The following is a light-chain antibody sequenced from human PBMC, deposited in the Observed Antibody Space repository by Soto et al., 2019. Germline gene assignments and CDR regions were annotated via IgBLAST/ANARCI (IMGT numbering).Light chain of an antibody. CDR1: SSNIGDNY. V-gene: IGLV1-47*02. Sequence: QSVLTQPPSASGTPGQRVIISCTGGSSNIGDNYVYWYQHLPGAAPKLLIYLDDQRPSGVPDRFSASRSGTSASLAITGLRSDDEAHYFCAAWDDSLRGPIFGGGTQLTVL. CDR3: AAWDDSLRGPI. CDR2: LDD. J-gene: IGLJ7*01.